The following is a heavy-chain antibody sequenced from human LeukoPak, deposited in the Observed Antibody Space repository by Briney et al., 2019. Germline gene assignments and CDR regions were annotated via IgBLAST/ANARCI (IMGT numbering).Heavy chain of an antibody. J-gene: IGHJ4*02. V-gene: IGHV3-23*01. CDR3: AKPAISSRGWYYDY. CDR1: EFTFSDYY. Sequence: GGSLRLSCAASEFTFSDYYMSWIRQAPGKGLEWVSAISGSGGSTYYADSVKGRFTISRDNSKNTLYLQMNSLRAEDTAVYYCAKPAISSRGWYYDYWGQGTLVTVSS. CDR2: ISGSGGST. D-gene: IGHD6-19*01.